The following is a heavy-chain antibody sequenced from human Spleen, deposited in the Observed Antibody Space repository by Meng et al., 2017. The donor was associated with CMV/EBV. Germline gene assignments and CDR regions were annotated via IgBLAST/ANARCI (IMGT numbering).Heavy chain of an antibody. CDR1: GFIFNSSW. CDR3: ARGGSTFHDY. D-gene: IGHD3-16*01. V-gene: IGHV3-74*01. CDR2: VNGDGSAT. Sequence: GESLKISCGASGFIFNSSWMHWVRQAPGKGLVWVSRVNGDGSATSYADSVKGRFTSSRDNAKNTLYLQMNSLRAEDTAVYYCARGGSTFHDYWGQGTLVTVSS. J-gene: IGHJ4*02.